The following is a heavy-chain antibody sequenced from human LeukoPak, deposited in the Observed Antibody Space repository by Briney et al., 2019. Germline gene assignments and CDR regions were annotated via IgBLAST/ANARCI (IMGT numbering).Heavy chain of an antibody. Sequence: ASVKVSCKASGYTFTSNYIHWARQAPGQGLEWMGRINPNSGGTNYAQKFQGRVTMTRDTSISTAYMELSRLRSDDTAVYYCASRGDTAMVHGLIDYWGQGTLVTVSS. J-gene: IGHJ4*02. CDR1: GYTFTSNY. V-gene: IGHV1-2*06. D-gene: IGHD5-18*01. CDR3: ASRGDTAMVHGLIDY. CDR2: INPNSGGT.